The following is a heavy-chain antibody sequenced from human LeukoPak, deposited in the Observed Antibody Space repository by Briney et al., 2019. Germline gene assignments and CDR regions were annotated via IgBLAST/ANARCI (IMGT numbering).Heavy chain of an antibody. CDR1: GYSFSTYW. D-gene: IGHD5-18*01. J-gene: IGHJ3*02. Sequence: PGESLKISCKGSGYSFSTYWIGWVRQMPGKGLEWMGIIYPGDSDTRYSPSFQGQVTISADKSISTAYLQWSSLKASDTAMYYCARPGTWIQLWQSPGDAFDIWGQGTMVTVSS. V-gene: IGHV5-51*01. CDR2: IYPGDSDT. CDR3: ARPGTWIQLWQSPGDAFDI.